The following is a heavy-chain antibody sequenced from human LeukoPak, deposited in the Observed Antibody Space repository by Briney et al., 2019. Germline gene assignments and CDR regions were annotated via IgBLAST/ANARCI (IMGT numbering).Heavy chain of an antibody. CDR3: ARDYGGSYPAPFDY. V-gene: IGHV4-38-2*02. D-gene: IGHD1-26*01. CDR1: GYSISSGYY. CDR2: IYHSGST. J-gene: IGHJ4*02. Sequence: SETLSLTCTVSGYSISSGYYWGWIRQPPGKGLEWIGSIYHSGSTYYNPSLKSRVTISVDTSKNQFSLKLSSVTAADTAVYYCARDYGGSYPAPFDYWGQGTLVTVSS.